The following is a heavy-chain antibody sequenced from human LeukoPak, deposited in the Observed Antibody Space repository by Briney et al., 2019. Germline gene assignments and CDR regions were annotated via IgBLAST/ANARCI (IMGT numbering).Heavy chain of an antibody. V-gene: IGHV3-48*03. D-gene: IGHD6-19*01. Sequence: PGGSLRLSCAASGFTFSSYEMNWVRQAPGKGLEWVSYISSSGSTIYYADSVKGRFTISRDNAKNSLYLQMNSLRAEDTAVYFCARESVHSGWYVDWGQGTLVTVSS. J-gene: IGHJ4*02. CDR3: ARESVHSGWYVD. CDR1: GFTFSSYE. CDR2: ISSSGSTI.